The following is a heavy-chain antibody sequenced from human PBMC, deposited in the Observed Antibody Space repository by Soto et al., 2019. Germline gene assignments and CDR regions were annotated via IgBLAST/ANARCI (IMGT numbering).Heavy chain of an antibody. CDR2: LVPVFGTA. V-gene: IGHV1-69*06. J-gene: IGHJ4*02. CDR1: GGTFSSLA. CDR3: ARSPEVLDY. D-gene: IGHD6-19*01. Sequence: QVQLVQSGAEVMKPGSSVKVSCKASGGTFSSLAISWVRQAPGQGLEWMGGLVPVFGTANYAQKFQDRVTITADKSTSTSYMELSSLRSEDTAVYYCARSPEVLDYWGQGTLVTVSS.